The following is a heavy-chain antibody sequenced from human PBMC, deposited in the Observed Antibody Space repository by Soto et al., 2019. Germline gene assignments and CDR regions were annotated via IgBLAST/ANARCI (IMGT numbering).Heavy chain of an antibody. CDR3: ARVNSPYYYDSSGYYFYYYYYGMDV. CDR1: GGTISSYD. Sequence: SETLSVTCTVSGGTISSYDWSWIRQHPGKGLEWIGYIYYSGSTNYNPSLKSRVTISVDTSKNQFSLKLSSVTAADTAVYYCARVNSPYYYDSSGYYFYYYYYGMDVWGQGTTVTVSS. V-gene: IGHV4-59*01. J-gene: IGHJ6*02. CDR2: IYYSGST. D-gene: IGHD3-22*01.